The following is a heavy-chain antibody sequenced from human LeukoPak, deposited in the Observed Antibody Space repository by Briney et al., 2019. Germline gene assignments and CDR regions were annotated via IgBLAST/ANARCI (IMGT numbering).Heavy chain of an antibody. CDR2: IYHSGTT. CDR1: GGSISSSNW. V-gene: IGHV4-4*02. CDR3: ARGTPHYDILTGYYLNWFDP. J-gene: IGHJ5*02. Sequence: SGTLSLTCAVSGGSISSSNWWSWVRQSPGKGLEWIGEIYHSGTTNYNPSLKSRVTISVDKSKNQFSLKLRSVTAADTAVYYCARGTPHYDILTGYYLNWFDPWGQGTLVTVSS. D-gene: IGHD3-9*01.